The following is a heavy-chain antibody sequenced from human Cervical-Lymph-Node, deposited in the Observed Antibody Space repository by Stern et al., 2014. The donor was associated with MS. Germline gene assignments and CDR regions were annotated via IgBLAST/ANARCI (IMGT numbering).Heavy chain of an antibody. Sequence: QVNLRESGPTLVKPTQTLTLTCRVSGFSLNSVGEGVGWIRQPPGMALEWLALIYWDDDSRYSLYLMARLTHTKEPSNQQVVPQLTNMDPLDTATYFCAHSSLSVGVSFDFWGQGSLITVSS. CDR3: AHSSLSVGVSFDF. CDR2: IYWDDDS. D-gene: IGHD3-10*01. V-gene: IGHV2-5*02. CDR1: GFSLNSVGEG. J-gene: IGHJ5*01.